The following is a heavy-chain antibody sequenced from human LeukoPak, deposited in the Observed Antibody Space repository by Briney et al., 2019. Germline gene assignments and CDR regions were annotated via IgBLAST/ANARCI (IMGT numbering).Heavy chain of an antibody. CDR2: ISYDGSNK. Sequence: GGSLRLSCAASGFTFSSYAMHWVRQAPGKGLEWLAVISYDGSNKYYADSVRGRFTISRDNSKNTLYLQMNSLRAEDTAVYYCARDLQYDSCGYYVTVPDYWGQGTLVTVSS. D-gene: IGHD3-22*01. J-gene: IGHJ4*02. CDR1: GFTFSSYA. CDR3: ARDLQYDSCGYYVTVPDY. V-gene: IGHV3-30*01.